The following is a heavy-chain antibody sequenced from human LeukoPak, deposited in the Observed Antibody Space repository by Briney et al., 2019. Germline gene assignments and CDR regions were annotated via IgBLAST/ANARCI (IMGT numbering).Heavy chain of an antibody. CDR1: GGSIDSRSYY. D-gene: IGHD6-13*01. J-gene: IGHJ4*02. Sequence: PSETLSLTCTVSGGSIDSRSYYWDWIRQAPGKGLEWIGTIYHSGSTEYNPSLKSRVAIFVDTSKNQFSLILHSVAAADTAVYYCARGYYSSSRFDSWGQGTLVTVSS. CDR2: IYHSGST. CDR3: ARGYYSSSRFDS. V-gene: IGHV4-39*01.